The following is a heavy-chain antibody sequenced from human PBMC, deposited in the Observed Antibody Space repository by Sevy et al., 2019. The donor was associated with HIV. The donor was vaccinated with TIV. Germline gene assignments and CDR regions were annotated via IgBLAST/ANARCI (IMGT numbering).Heavy chain of an antibody. CDR2: ISYDGSNK. D-gene: IGHD6-19*01. CDR1: EFTFSSYG. CDR3: SKDRGYSSVGVSRGMDV. J-gene: IGHJ6*02. V-gene: IGHV3-30*18. Sequence: GESLKISCAASEFTFSSYGMHWVRQAPGKGLEWVAVISYDGSNKYYADSVKGRFTISRDDSKNTLFLQMNSLRAEDTAMYYCSKDRGYSSVGVSRGMDVWGQGTTVTVSS.